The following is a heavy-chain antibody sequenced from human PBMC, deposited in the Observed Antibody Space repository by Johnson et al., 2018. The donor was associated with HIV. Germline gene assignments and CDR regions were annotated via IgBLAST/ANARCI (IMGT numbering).Heavy chain of an antibody. D-gene: IGHD5-24*01. CDR1: GFPFRDSA. J-gene: IGHJ3*02. V-gene: IGHV3-30-3*01. Sequence: QVQLVESGGGVVQPGTSLTLSCAASGFPFRDSAMHWVRQAPGRGMEWLAVIIFDGVYKHHAESVRGRFTISRDNSKATLYLQMNSLRVEDTAVYYCARDLGWLQSGDAFDIWGQGTMVTVSS. CDR3: ARDLGWLQSGDAFDI. CDR2: IIFDGVYK.